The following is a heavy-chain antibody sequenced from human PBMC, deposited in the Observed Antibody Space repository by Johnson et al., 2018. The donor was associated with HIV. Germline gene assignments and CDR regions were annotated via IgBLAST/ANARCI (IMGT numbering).Heavy chain of an antibody. D-gene: IGHD2-15*01. CDR3: AREGLKIAHDAFDI. CDR2: ISWNSGSI. V-gene: IGHV3-9*01. CDR1: GFTFDDYA. J-gene: IGHJ3*02. Sequence: DVQVVESGGGLVQPGRSLRLYCAASGFTFDDYAMHWVRQAPGKGLEWVSGISWNSGSIGYADSVKGRFTISRDNAKNSLYLQMNSLRGEDTALYYCAREGLKIAHDAFDIWGQGTMVTVSS.